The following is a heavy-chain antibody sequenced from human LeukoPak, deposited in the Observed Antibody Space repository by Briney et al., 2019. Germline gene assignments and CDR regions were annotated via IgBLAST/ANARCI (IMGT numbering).Heavy chain of an antibody. V-gene: IGHV4-59*01. CDR3: ARVTGYMIEDYFDY. CDR2: IYYSGST. Sequence: SETLSLTCTVSGGSISSYYWSWIRQPPGKGLEWIGNIYYSGSTNYNPSLKSRVTISVDTSKNQFSLRLSSVTAADTAVYYCARVTGYMIEDYFDYWGQGTLVTVSS. CDR1: GGSISSYY. J-gene: IGHJ4*02. D-gene: IGHD3-22*01.